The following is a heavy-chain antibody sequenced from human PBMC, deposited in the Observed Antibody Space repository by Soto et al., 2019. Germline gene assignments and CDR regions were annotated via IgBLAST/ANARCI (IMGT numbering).Heavy chain of an antibody. CDR2: IYCSVHN. Sequence: SETLSLTCTVAGGSISSYYWRWILHPQGKGLDCIEYIYCSVHNNYHPSLKSRVTISLDTPKNQFSLKLSSVTAVDTGVYSCTSPYDILIGLDYWGQGTLVTVSS. CDR3: TSPYDILIGLDY. J-gene: IGHJ4*02. CDR1: GGSISSYY. V-gene: IGHV4-59*01. D-gene: IGHD3-9*01.